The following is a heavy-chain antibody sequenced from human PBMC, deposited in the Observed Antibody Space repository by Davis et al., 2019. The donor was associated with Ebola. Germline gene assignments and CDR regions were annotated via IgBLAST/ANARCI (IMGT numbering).Heavy chain of an antibody. J-gene: IGHJ4*02. CDR1: GYTFSDYF. Sequence: ASVKVSCKTSGYTFSDYFIHWVRQAPGQGLEWLGRTHPNNFDTNYGQRFQGRVTMTRDTAMNTAYMELRSLKSDDTAIYFCAREGWTTGLDSWGLGTLVTVSS. V-gene: IGHV1-2*06. CDR2: THPNNFDT. CDR3: AREGWTTGLDS. D-gene: IGHD1-1*01.